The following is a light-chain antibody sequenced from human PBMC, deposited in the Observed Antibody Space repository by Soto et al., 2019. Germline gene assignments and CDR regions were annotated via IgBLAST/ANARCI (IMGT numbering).Light chain of an antibody. CDR3: QFYDSSLSAVV. CDR1: SSNIGAGYD. CDR2: GNS. V-gene: IGLV1-40*01. Sequence: QLVLTQPPSVSGAPGQRVTISCTGSSSNIGAGYDVHWYQQLPGTAPKLLIYGNSNRPSGVPDRFSGSKSGTSASLAITGLQAEDEADYYCQFYDSSLSAVVFGGGTKLTVL. J-gene: IGLJ2*01.